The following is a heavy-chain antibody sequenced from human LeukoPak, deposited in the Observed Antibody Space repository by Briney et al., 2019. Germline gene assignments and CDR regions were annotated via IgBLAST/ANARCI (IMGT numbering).Heavy chain of an antibody. CDR1: GFTFSRSG. D-gene: IGHD1-26*01. V-gene: IGHV3-30*02. CDR3: ARDGEAGAIDY. CDR2: IRDDGSTR. J-gene: IGHJ4*02. Sequence: GGSLRLSCAASGFTFSRSGLHWVRQAPGKGLEWVTFIRDDGSTRYYAESVKGRFTVSRDNSKNTLYLQMNSLRAEDTAVYYCARDGEAGAIDYWGQGTLVTVSS.